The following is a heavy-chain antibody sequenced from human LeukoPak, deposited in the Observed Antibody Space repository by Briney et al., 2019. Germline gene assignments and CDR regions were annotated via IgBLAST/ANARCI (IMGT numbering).Heavy chain of an antibody. CDR1: GFTFISYW. CDR3: ARDWVTTSYNWFDP. V-gene: IGHV3-7*01. CDR2: IKQDGSEK. J-gene: IGHJ5*02. D-gene: IGHD4-17*01. Sequence: PGGSLKLSCAASGFTFISYWMSWVRQAPGKGLEGLPNIKQDGSEKYYVDSVKGRFTISRGNAKNSLYLQMNSLRAEDTAVYYCARDWVTTSYNWFDPWGQGTLVTVSS.